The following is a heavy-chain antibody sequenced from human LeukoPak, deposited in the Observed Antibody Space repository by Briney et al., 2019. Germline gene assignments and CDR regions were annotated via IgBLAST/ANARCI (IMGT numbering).Heavy chain of an antibody. Sequence: GASVKVSCKTSGYTFTTYDINWVRQAPGQGLEWMGRISAYNGYTNYGQKLQGRVTMTTDTSTSTAYMELRSLRSDDTAVYYCARVGPGTRSFDYWGQGTLVTVSS. D-gene: IGHD1/OR15-1a*01. CDR3: ARVGPGTRSFDY. CDR2: ISAYNGYT. J-gene: IGHJ4*02. CDR1: GYTFTTYD. V-gene: IGHV1-18*01.